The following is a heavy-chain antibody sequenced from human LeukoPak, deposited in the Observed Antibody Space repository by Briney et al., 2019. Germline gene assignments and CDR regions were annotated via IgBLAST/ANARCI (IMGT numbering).Heavy chain of an antibody. CDR1: GGSISSYY. D-gene: IGHD2-2*01. Sequence: PSETLSLTCTVSGGSISSYYWSWIRQPPGKGLEWIGYIYYSGSTNYNPSLKSRVTISVDKSKNQFSLKLSSVTAADTAVYYCAIHPCHSYFDNWGQETLVTVSS. CDR2: IYYSGST. J-gene: IGHJ4*02. V-gene: IGHV4-59*08. CDR3: AIHPCHSYFDN.